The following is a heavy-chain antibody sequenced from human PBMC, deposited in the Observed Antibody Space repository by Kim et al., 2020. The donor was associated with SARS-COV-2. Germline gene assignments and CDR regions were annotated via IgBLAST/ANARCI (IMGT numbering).Heavy chain of an antibody. V-gene: IGHV1-24*01. CDR2: FNPEDGET. J-gene: IGHJ6*02. CDR1: GYSLIEIS. D-gene: IGHD6-13*01. Sequence: ASVKVSCKVAGYSLIEISMHWVRQPPGKGLEWVGGFNPEDGETIYAQRFQGRVSMTEDTSTDIAYMELRSLRSEDTAVYYCATASIAAGSPSYYYYYYGMDVWGQGTTVTVSS. CDR3: ATASIAAGSPSYYYYYYGMDV.